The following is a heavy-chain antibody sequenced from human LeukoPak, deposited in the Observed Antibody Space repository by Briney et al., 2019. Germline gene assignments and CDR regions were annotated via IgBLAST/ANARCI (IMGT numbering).Heavy chain of an antibody. V-gene: IGHV3-74*01. D-gene: IGHD5-12*01. J-gene: IGHJ6*03. CDR1: GFTFSSYW. Sequence: GGSLRLSCAASGFTFSSYWMHWVRQAPGKGLVWISRINSDGSSTTYADSVKGRFTISRDNAKNSLYLQMNSLRAEDTAVYYCARQGMSGYDSSPVYYYMDVWGKGTTVSVSS. CDR2: INSDGSST. CDR3: ARQGMSGYDSSPVYYYMDV.